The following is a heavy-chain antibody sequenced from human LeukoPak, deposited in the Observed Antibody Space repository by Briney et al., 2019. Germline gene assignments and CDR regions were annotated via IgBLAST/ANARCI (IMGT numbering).Heavy chain of an antibody. Sequence: GGSLRLSCVASVLTFSDYSINWVRRAPGKGLEWVSSINPTSTSIYYADAVRGRFTISRDNAKSSLYLQMDSLRAEDTAVYYCVRLWWNSDRSYYYYYDDSWAQGILVTVSS. V-gene: IGHV3-21*01. CDR1: VLTFSDYS. CDR2: INPTSTSI. D-gene: IGHD3-10*01. J-gene: IGHJ5*01. CDR3: VRLWWNSDRSYYYYYDDS.